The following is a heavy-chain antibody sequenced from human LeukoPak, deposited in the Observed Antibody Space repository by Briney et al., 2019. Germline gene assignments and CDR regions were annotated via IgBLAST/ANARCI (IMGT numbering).Heavy chain of an antibody. CDR2: ISGSGGST. CDR1: GFTFSSYG. D-gene: IGHD3-10*01. V-gene: IGHV3-23*01. Sequence: PGGTLRLSCAASGFTFSSYGMSWVRQAPGKGLEWVSAISGSGGSTYYADSVKGRFTISRDNSKNTLYLQMNSLRAEDTAVYYCAKDLYGSGSYYQAYYFDYWGQGTLVTVSS. J-gene: IGHJ4*02. CDR3: AKDLYGSGSYYQAYYFDY.